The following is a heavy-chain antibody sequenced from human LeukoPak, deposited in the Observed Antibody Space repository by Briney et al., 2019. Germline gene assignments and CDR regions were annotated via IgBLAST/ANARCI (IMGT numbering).Heavy chain of an antibody. J-gene: IGHJ4*02. CDR3: ARVRRGYSGYAFDY. V-gene: IGHV3-21*01. CDR2: ISRSSSYI. CDR1: GFTFSSYS. D-gene: IGHD5-12*01. Sequence: GGSLTLSCASSGFTFSSYSMNGVRQAPWKGLDWVSSISRSSSYIYYADSVKGRFTISRDNAKNSLYLQMNSLRSEDTAVYYCARVRRGYSGYAFDYWGQGTLVTVSS.